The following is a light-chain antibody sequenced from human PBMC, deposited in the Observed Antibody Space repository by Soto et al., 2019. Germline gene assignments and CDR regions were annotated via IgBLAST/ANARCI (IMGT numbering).Light chain of an antibody. CDR3: SSYTNSNTRQIV. J-gene: IGLJ1*01. CDR1: SSDVGGYNY. Sequence: QSALTQPASVSGSPGQSITISCTGTSSDVGGYNYVSWYQHHPGKAPKLIIYDVTNRPSGVSNPFSGSKSGNTASLTISGLQPEAEDDYYCSSYTNSNTRQIVFGAGTKLTVL. CDR2: DVT. V-gene: IGLV2-14*03.